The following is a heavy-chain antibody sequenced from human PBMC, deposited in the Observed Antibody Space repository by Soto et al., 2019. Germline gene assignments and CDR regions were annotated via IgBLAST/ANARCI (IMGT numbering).Heavy chain of an antibody. D-gene: IGHD3-3*01. Sequence: SLRLSCAASGFRFDDYNMHWVRQAPGKGLEWVSLITWNGGNKYYEDSVKGRFTISRDGTTQSVSLQMTSLKREDTGVYYCARETLSFGSALDVWGQGTTVTVSS. CDR2: ITWNGGNK. J-gene: IGHJ6*02. CDR1: GFRFDDYN. CDR3: ARETLSFGSALDV. V-gene: IGHV3-43*01.